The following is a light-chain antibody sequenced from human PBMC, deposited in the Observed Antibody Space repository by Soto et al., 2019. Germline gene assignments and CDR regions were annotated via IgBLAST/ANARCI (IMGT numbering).Light chain of an antibody. V-gene: IGKV1-17*03. Sequence: DVQMTQSPSALSASVGDGVTITCRASQGIGNYLAWFQQQPGKAPKRLIYFAYSVQYAVPSRFSGSGSGTQFTLTISGLQPEDFATYYCLQYSSYPWTFGQGTKVEI. CDR3: LQYSSYPWT. CDR2: FAY. CDR1: QGIGNY. J-gene: IGKJ1*01.